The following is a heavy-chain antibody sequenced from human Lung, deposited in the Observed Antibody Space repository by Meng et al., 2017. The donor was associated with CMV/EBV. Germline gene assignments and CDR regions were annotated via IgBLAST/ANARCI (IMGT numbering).Heavy chain of an antibody. CDR1: EYSFTNYW. CDR3: ARQGRGGVVGANTLDY. Sequence: GGSLRLSCKASEYSFTNYWIGWVRQMPGKDLEWMGIIYPADSDTKYSPSFQGQVTISADKSINTAYLQWSSLKASDTAMYYCARQGRGGVVGANTLDYWGQGXLVTVSS. D-gene: IGHD1-26*01. J-gene: IGHJ4*02. CDR2: IYPADSDT. V-gene: IGHV5-51*01.